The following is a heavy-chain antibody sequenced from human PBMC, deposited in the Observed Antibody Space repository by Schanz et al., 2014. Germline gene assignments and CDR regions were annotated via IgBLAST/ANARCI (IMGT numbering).Heavy chain of an antibody. CDR1: GFTFSSYS. Sequence: EVQLLESGGGLVQPGGSLRLSCAASGFTFSSYSMSWVRQAPGKGLGWVSFISSSSDYINYADSVKGRFTISRDNAKNTLYLQMNSLRAEDTAVYYCVRDTDYHFDYWGQGTLVTVSS. V-gene: IGHV3-21*01. CDR3: VRDTDYHFDY. J-gene: IGHJ4*02. CDR2: ISSSSDYI. D-gene: IGHD4-17*01.